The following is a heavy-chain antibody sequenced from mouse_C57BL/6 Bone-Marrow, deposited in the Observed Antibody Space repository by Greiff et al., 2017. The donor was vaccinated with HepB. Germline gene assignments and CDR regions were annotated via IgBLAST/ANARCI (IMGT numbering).Heavy chain of an antibody. D-gene: IGHD2-5*01. V-gene: IGHV14-4*01. CDR2: IDPENGDT. CDR1: GFNIKDDY. Sequence: EVQLQQSGAELVRPGASVKLSCTASGFNIKDDYMHWVKQRPEQGLEWIGWIDPENGDTEYASKFQGKATITADTSSTTAYLQLSSLTSEDAAVYYCTKDSNSSYYYAMDYWGQGTSVTVSS. CDR3: TKDSNSSYYYAMDY. J-gene: IGHJ4*01.